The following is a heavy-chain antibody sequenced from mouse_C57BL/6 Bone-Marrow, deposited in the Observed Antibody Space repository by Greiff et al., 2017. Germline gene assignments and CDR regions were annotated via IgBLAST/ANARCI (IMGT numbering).Heavy chain of an antibody. Sequence: QVQLQQSGPGLVQPSQSLSITCTASGFSLTSYGVHWVRQSPGKGLEWLGVIWRGGSTDYNAAFISRLSISKDNSKCQVFFKMNSLQADDTAIDCCARGLNWFAYWGQGTLVTVSA. V-gene: IGHV2-2*01. D-gene: IGHD2-4*01. CDR1: GFSLTSYG. J-gene: IGHJ3*01. CDR2: IWRGGST. CDR3: ARGLNWFAY.